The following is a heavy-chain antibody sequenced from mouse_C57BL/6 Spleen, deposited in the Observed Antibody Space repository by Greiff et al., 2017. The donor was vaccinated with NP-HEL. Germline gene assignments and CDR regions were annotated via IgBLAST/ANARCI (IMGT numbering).Heavy chain of an antibody. Sequence: EVQLVESGGGLVKPGGSLKLSCAASGFTFSSYAMSWVRQTPEKRLEWVATISDGGSYTYYPDNVKGRITISRDNANNNLYLQMSQLKSEDTAMYYVERGRGTKEVASNYFDYWGQGTTLTVSS. CDR2: ISDGGSYT. CDR3: ERGRGTKEVASNYFDY. J-gene: IGHJ2*01. D-gene: IGHD1-1*01. V-gene: IGHV5-4*01. CDR1: GFTFSSYA.